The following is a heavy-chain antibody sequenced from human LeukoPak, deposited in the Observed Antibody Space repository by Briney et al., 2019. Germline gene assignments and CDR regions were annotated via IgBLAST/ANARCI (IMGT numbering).Heavy chain of an antibody. V-gene: IGHV1-18*01. D-gene: IGHD3-10*01. CDR1: GYTFTSYA. CDR3: ARGGGGASGTYYNY. J-gene: IGHJ4*02. Sequence: ASVKVSCKASGYTFTSYAMHWVRQAPGQGLEWMGWISAYNGNTDYAQNLQGRVTMTTDTSTTTAYMELRTLRSDDTAVYYCARGGGGASGTYYNYWGQGTLVTVSS. CDR2: ISAYNGNT.